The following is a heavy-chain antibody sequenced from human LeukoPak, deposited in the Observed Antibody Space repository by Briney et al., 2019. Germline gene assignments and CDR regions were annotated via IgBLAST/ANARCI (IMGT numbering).Heavy chain of an antibody. CDR1: GGSISSYY. Sequence: PSETLSLTCTVSGGSISSYYWSWIRQPAGKGLEWIGRIYTSGSTNYNPSLKSRVTMSVDTSKNQFSLKLSSVSAADTAVYYCAREGPYYDSSGYIPYFHYWGQGTLVTVSS. D-gene: IGHD3-22*01. CDR3: AREGPYYDSSGYIPYFHY. V-gene: IGHV4-4*07. CDR2: IYTSGST. J-gene: IGHJ4*02.